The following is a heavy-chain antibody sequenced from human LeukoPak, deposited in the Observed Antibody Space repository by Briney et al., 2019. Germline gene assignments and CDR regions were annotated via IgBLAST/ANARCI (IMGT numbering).Heavy chain of an antibody. D-gene: IGHD2-15*01. CDR1: GFTVSSNY. V-gene: IGHV3-53*01. CDR3: AKAFCSGGSCYSGYYYYYMDV. J-gene: IGHJ6*03. CDR2: IYSGGST. Sequence: PGGSLRLSCAASGFTVSSNYMSWVRQAPGKGLEWVSLIYSGGSTYYADSVKGRFTISRDNSKNTLYLQTNSLRAEDTAVYYCAKAFCSGGSCYSGYYYYYMDVWGKGTTVTISS.